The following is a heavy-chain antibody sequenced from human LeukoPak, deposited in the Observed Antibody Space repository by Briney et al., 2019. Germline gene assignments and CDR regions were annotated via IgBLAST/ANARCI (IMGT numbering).Heavy chain of an antibody. CDR1: GFTFSNAW. V-gene: IGHV3-15*01. J-gene: IGHJ5*01. CDR3: TTYLFVS. D-gene: IGHD3-16*02. CDR2: IKSKTDGGTT. Sequence: GGSLRLSCAASGFTFSNAWMSWVRQAPGKGLEWAGRIKSKTDGGTTDYAAPVKGRFTISRDDSKNTLYLQMNSLKTEDTAVYYCTTYLFVSWGQGTLVTVSS.